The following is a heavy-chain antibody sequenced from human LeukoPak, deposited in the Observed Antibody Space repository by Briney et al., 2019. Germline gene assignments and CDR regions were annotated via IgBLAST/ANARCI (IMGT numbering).Heavy chain of an antibody. CDR3: TRSDY. J-gene: IGHJ4*02. Sequence: GGALRLSCAASGFTFSIFEMNWVRQAPGKGLEWVSYISSAGSTIYYADSVKGRFTISRDNAKNSLYLQMNSLRAEDTAVYHCTRSDYWGQGTLVTVSS. V-gene: IGHV3-48*03. CDR2: ISSAGSTI. CDR1: GFTFSIFE.